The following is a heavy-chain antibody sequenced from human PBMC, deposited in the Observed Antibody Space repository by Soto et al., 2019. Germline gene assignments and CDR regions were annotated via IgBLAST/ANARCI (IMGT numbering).Heavy chain of an antibody. CDR2: IYYSGGT. CDR1: GGSISSGDYY. V-gene: IGHV4-30-4*01. Sequence: SETLSLTCTVSGGSISSGDYYWSWIRQPPGKGLEWIGYIYYSGGTYYNPSLKSRVTISVDTSKNQFSLKLSSVTAADTAVYHCARQYGALAVAFDYWGQGAQVTVSS. D-gene: IGHD6-19*01. CDR3: ARQYGALAVAFDY. J-gene: IGHJ4*02.